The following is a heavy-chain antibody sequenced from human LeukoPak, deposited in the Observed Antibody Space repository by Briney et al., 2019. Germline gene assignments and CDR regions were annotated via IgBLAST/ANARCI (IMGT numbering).Heavy chain of an antibody. J-gene: IGHJ4*02. CDR2: ISSSSSYI. V-gene: IGHV3-21*01. D-gene: IGHD3-9*01. CDR3: ARALTIFIPDY. CDR1: GFTFSDYS. Sequence: GGSLRLSCAASGFTFSDYSMNWVRQAPGKGLEWVSSISSSSSYIYYADSVKGRFTISRDNAKNSLYLQMNSLRAEDTAVYYCARALTIFIPDYWGQGTLVTVSS.